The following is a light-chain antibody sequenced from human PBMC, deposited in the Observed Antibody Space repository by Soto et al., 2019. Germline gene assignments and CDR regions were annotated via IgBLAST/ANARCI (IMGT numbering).Light chain of an antibody. CDR1: NIGSKN. CDR2: DDR. Sequence: SYELTQPPSVSVAPGQTATITCEGNNIGSKNVHWYQQKPGQAPALVVYDDRGRPSGVPERLSGSNSGNTATLTICRVEAGDEADYYCQVWDSTSDHVVFGGGTKVTVL. J-gene: IGLJ2*01. V-gene: IGLV3-21*02. CDR3: QVWDSTSDHVV.